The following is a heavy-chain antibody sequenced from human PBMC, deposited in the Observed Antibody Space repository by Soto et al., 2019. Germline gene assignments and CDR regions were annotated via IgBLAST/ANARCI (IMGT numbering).Heavy chain of an antibody. Sequence: SQTLSLTCAISGDSVSSNSAAWNWIRQSPSRGLEWLGRTYYRSKWYNDYAVSVKSRITINPDTSKNQFSLQLNSVTPEDTAVYYCAAGEADIVATTKRLYYYYGMDVWGQGTTVTVSS. CDR1: GDSVSSNSAA. J-gene: IGHJ6*02. CDR3: AAGEADIVATTKRLYYYYGMDV. D-gene: IGHD5-12*01. V-gene: IGHV6-1*01. CDR2: TYYRSKWYN.